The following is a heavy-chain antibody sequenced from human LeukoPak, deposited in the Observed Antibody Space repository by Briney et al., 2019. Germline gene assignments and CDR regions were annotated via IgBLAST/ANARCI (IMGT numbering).Heavy chain of an antibody. CDR3: ARHPYSSSWASFDY. J-gene: IGHJ4*02. V-gene: IGHV4-39*01. Sequence: PSEALSLTCTVSGGSISSSSYYWGWIRQPPGKGLEWIGSIYYSGSTYYNPSLKSRVTISVDTSKNQFSLKLSSVTAADTAVYYCARHPYSSSWASFDYWGQGTLVTVSS. CDR1: GGSISSSSYY. D-gene: IGHD6-13*01. CDR2: IYYSGST.